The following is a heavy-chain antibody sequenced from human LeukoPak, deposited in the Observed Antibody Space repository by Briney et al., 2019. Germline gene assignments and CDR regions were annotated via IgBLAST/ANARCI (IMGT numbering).Heavy chain of an antibody. Sequence: ASVKVSCKASGYTFTSYYMHWVRQAPGQGLEWMGIINPSGGSTSYAQKFQGRATMTRDMSTSTVYMELSSLRSEDTAVYYCARAGEIAARGFDYWGQGTLVTVSS. CDR3: ARAGEIAARGFDY. V-gene: IGHV1-46*01. CDR1: GYTFTSYY. CDR2: INPSGGST. D-gene: IGHD6-6*01. J-gene: IGHJ4*02.